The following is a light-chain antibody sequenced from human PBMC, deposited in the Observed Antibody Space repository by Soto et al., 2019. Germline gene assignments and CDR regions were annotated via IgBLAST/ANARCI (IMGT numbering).Light chain of an antibody. J-gene: IGKJ1*01. CDR1: QSISGW. CDR3: QQYNSYST. V-gene: IGKV1-5*01. CDR2: DAS. Sequence: DIQMTQSPPILSAAVGDRVSITFRASQSISGWLAWYLQRPGKPPNLLIYDASSLESGVPSRFSGSGSGTEFTLTISSLQPDDFATYYCQQYNSYSTFGQGTKVDI.